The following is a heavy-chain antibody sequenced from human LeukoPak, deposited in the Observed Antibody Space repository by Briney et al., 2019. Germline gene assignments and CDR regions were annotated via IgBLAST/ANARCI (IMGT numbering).Heavy chain of an antibody. J-gene: IGHJ4*02. Sequence: GGSLRLSCAASGFTFGSNAMTSVRQAPGKGLEWVSAFTNSGYDKYYADSVKGRFAISRDNSKNTLFLQMNSLRAEDTAGYYCAKLGDCSSSSCYPRTPIDYWGQGTLVTVSS. V-gene: IGHV3-23*01. CDR1: GFTFGSNA. D-gene: IGHD2-2*01. CDR2: FTNSGYDK. CDR3: AKLGDCSSSSCYPRTPIDY.